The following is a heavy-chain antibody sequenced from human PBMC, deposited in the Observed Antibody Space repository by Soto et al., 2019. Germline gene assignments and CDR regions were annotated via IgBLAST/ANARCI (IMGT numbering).Heavy chain of an antibody. Sequence: VQLVESGGIGVQTGGSLRLSCAAAGFDFEDYAMHWVRQVPGKGLEWVSLTNSDGTDSYYVDSVKGRFTISRDNAKTTLYLQMDRLRPEDTALYFCAKSLYYYDSSPLDHWGQGTLVTVSS. D-gene: IGHD3-22*01. CDR1: GFDFEDYA. CDR2: TNSDGTDS. V-gene: IGHV3-43D*04. CDR3: AKSLYYYDSSPLDH. J-gene: IGHJ4*02.